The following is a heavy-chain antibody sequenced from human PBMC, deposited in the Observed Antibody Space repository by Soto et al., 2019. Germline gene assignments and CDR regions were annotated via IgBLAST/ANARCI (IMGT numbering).Heavy chain of an antibody. J-gene: IGHJ6*03. V-gene: IGHV1-24*01. D-gene: IGHD2-15*01. Sequence: ASVKVSCKVSGYTLTELSMHWVRQAPGKGLEWMGGFDPEDGETIYAQKFQGRVTMTEDTSTDTAYMELSSLRSEDTAVYYCARVAATPPYYYYYMDVWGKGTTVTVSS. CDR1: GYTLTELS. CDR3: ARVAATPPYYYYYMDV. CDR2: FDPEDGET.